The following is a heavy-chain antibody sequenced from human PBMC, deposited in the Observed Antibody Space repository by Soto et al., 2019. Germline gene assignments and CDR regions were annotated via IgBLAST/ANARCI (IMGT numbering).Heavy chain of an antibody. CDR2: ISYDGTNK. V-gene: IGHV3-30*18. D-gene: IGHD4-17*01. CDR1: GFTFSTYG. Sequence: QVQLVESGGGEVQPGRSLTISCAASGFTFSTYGMHWVRQTPGKGLEWVAVISYDGTNKFYSDSVKGRFTISRDNFNNTLTLQMTSLRADDTAVYSCAKDLQSYGDYDYYCYGMDVWGLGTRVTVSS. CDR3: AKDLQSYGDYDYYCYGMDV. J-gene: IGHJ6*02.